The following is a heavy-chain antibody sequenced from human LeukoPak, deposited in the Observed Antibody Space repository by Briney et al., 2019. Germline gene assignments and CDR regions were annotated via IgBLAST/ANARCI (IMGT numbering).Heavy chain of an antibody. J-gene: IGHJ6*02. V-gene: IGHV3-64D*06. CDR3: AKDYYGSGRNGMDV. D-gene: IGHD3-10*01. Sequence: DSVKGRFTISRDNSKNTLFLQMSSLRAEDTALYYCAKDYYGSGRNGMDVWSQGTTVTVSS.